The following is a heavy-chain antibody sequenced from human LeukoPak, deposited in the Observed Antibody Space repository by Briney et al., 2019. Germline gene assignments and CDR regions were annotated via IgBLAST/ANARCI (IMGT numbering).Heavy chain of an antibody. J-gene: IGHJ6*02. CDR2: ISAYNGNT. Sequence: GASVKVSCKASGYTFTSYGISWVRQAPGQGLEWMGWISAYNGNTNYARKLQGRVTMTTDTSTSTAYMELRSLRSDDTAVYYCARFLVRAPQYQLLSDYYYYYGMDVWGQGTTVTVSS. CDR3: ARFLVRAPQYQLLSDYYYYYGMDV. V-gene: IGHV1-18*01. CDR1: GYTFTSYG. D-gene: IGHD2-2*01.